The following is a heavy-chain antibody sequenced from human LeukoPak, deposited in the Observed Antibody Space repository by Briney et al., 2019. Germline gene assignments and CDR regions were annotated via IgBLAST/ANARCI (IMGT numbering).Heavy chain of an antibody. Sequence: SETLSLTCAVSGGSMTTRNYYWGWIRQPPGKGLEWIGHKYYSGSTYYNPSLKSRVSISVDTTIHQFSLNLSSVTAADTAVYYCARVSTGWYHYFDSWGQGTLVTVSS. J-gene: IGHJ4*02. CDR2: KYYSGST. V-gene: IGHV4-39*07. CDR3: ARVSTGWYHYFDS. CDR1: GGSMTTRNYY. D-gene: IGHD6-19*01.